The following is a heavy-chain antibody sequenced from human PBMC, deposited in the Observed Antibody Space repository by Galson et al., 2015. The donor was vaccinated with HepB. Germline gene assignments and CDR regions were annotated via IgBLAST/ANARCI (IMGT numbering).Heavy chain of an antibody. J-gene: IGHJ4*02. CDR1: GYTFTDYY. Sequence: SVKVSCKASGYTFTDYYIHWVRQAPGQGLEWMGRIIPNNGDAKYAQKFQGRVTMTRDSSISTAYMELNRLTSDDTAVYYCARGYSDYFYWGQGSLVTVSS. CDR2: IIPNNGDA. V-gene: IGHV1-2*06. D-gene: IGHD5-12*01. CDR3: ARGYSDYFY.